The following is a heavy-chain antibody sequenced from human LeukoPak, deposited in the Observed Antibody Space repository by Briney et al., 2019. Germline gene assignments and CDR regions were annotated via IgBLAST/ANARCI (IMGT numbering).Heavy chain of an antibody. CDR2: INTNTGNP. CDR1: GGTFSSYA. CDR3: ARVVGFGELVREDY. J-gene: IGHJ4*02. D-gene: IGHD3-10*01. V-gene: IGHV7-4-1*02. Sequence: GASVKVSCKASGGTFSSYAISWVRQAPGQGLEWMGWINTNTGNPTYAQGFTGRFVFSLDTSVSTAYLQISSLKAEDTAVYYCARVVGFGELVREDYWGQGTLVTVSS.